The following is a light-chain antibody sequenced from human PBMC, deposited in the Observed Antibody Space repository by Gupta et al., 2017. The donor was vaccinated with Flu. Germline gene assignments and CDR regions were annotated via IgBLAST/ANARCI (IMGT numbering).Light chain of an antibody. Sequence: SVNVGGNTVAGYQQQPVKAPKVLMYSETLRPSGVPDQFSCAKSGAAASLAISGLQSEDEADYYCAASDSSRDCVWVFGGGTKVTVL. J-gene: IGLJ3*02. CDR1: SVNVGGNT. CDR3: AASDSSRDCVWV. V-gene: IGLV1-44*01. CDR2: SET.